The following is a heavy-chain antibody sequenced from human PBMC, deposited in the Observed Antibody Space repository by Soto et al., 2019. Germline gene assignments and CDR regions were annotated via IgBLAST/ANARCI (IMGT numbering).Heavy chain of an antibody. V-gene: IGHV3-30*18. J-gene: IGHJ4*02. CDR2: ISYDGSNK. D-gene: IGHD2-15*01. CDR1: GFTFSSYG. CDR3: AKETYSGPRDY. Sequence: QVQLVESGGGVVQPGRSLRLSCAASGFTFSSYGMHWVRQAPGKGLEWVEVISYDGSNKYYADSVKGRFTISRDNSKNSLYLQMNSLRAEDTAVYYWAKETYSGPRDYWGQGTLVTFSS.